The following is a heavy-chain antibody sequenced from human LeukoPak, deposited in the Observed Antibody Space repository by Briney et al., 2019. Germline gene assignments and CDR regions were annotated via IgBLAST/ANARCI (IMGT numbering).Heavy chain of an antibody. CDR3: ARHLYSSGWSFDY. J-gene: IGHJ4*02. D-gene: IGHD6-19*01. Sequence: SETLFLTCAVSGGSISSGGYSWSWIRQPPGKGLEWIGYIYHSGSTYYNPSLKSRVTISVDTSKNQFSLKLSSVTAADTAVYYCARHLYSSGWSFDYWGQGTLVTVSS. CDR2: IYHSGST. V-gene: IGHV4-30-2*03. CDR1: GGSISSGGYS.